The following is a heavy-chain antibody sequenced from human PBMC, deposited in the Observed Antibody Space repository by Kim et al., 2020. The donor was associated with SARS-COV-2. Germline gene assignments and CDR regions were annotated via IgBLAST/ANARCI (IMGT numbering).Heavy chain of an antibody. CDR3: AKDMPGYCSGGSCSPQFDY. CDR1: GFTFDDYT. CDR2: ISWDGGST. D-gene: IGHD2-15*01. Sequence: GGSLRLSCAASGFTFDDYTMHWVRQAPGKGLEWVSLISWDGGSTYYADSVKGRFTISRDNSKNSLYLQMNSLRTEDTALYYCAKDMPGYCSGGSCSPQFDYWGQGTLVTVSS. J-gene: IGHJ4*02. V-gene: IGHV3-43*01.